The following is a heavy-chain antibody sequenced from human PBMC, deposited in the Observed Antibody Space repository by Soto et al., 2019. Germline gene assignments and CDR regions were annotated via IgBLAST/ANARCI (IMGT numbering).Heavy chain of an antibody. J-gene: IGHJ6*02. CDR1: GFTFISYP. CDR3: ARGLIPYGMDV. Sequence: GGSLRLSCAASGFTFISYPMHWVRQAPGKGLEYVSAISSNGNSTFYADSVRGRFTLSRDNFRNTLYLQMGSLRVEDMAVYYCARGLIPYGMDVWGQGTTVTVSS. CDR2: ISSNGNST. V-gene: IGHV3-64*02.